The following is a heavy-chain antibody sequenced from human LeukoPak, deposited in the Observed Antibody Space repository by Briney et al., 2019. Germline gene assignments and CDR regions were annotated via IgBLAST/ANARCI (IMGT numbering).Heavy chain of an antibody. D-gene: IGHD3-10*01. CDR2: IIPIFGTA. Sequence: SVKVSCKASGGTFSSYAISWVRQAPGQGLEWMGGIIPIFGTANYAQKFQGRVTITADESTSTAYMELSSLRSEDTAVYYCARGRPQLLWFGEFWGQGTLVTVSS. J-gene: IGHJ4*02. CDR1: GGTFSSYA. CDR3: ARGRPQLLWFGEF. V-gene: IGHV1-69*13.